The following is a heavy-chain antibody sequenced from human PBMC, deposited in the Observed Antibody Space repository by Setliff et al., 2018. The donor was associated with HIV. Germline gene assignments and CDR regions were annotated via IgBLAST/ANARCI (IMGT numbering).Heavy chain of an antibody. CDR2: INPNSGGT. CDR3: ARGADYYDSSGYRGGGLYYMDV. Sequence: RASVKVSCKASGYTFTGYYMHWVRQAPGQGLEWMGWINPNSGGTNYAQKFQGRVTMTRDTSISTAYMELSRLRSDDTAAYYCARGADYYDSSGYRGGGLYYMDVWGKGTTVTVSS. D-gene: IGHD3-22*01. V-gene: IGHV1-2*02. J-gene: IGHJ6*03. CDR1: GYTFTGYY.